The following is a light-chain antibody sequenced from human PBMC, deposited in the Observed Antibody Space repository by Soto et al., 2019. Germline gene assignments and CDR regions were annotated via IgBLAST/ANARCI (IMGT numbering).Light chain of an antibody. CDR3: CSYAGSSYV. CDR1: SSEVGTYNL. V-gene: IGLV2-23*02. J-gene: IGLJ1*01. CDR2: EVT. Sequence: QSVLTQPASVSGSPGQSITISRTGSSSEVGTYNLVSWYQQHPGESPNLLIYEVTKLPSGVSNRFSGSKSGNSASLTISWLQAEDEADYYCCSYAGSSYVFGTGTKVTVL.